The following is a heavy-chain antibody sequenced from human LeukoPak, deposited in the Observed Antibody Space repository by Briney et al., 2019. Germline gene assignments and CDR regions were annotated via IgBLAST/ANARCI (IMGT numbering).Heavy chain of an antibody. J-gene: IGHJ4*02. D-gene: IGHD3-16*02. CDR2: ISYDGSNK. CDR1: GFTFSSYG. CDR3: AKDFVWGSYRSGYFDY. V-gene: IGHV3-30*18. Sequence: GGSLRLSCAASGFTFSSYGMHWVRQAPGKGLEWVAVISYDGSNKYYADSVKGRFTISRDNSKNTLYLRMNSLRAEDTAVYYCAKDFVWGSYRSGYFDYWGQGTLVTVSS.